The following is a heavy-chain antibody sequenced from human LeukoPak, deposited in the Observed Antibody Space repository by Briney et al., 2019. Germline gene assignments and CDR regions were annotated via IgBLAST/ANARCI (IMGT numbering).Heavy chain of an antibody. CDR3: ARAYGSGSYCPNY. J-gene: IGHJ4*02. CDR1: GFTFSSYS. V-gene: IGHV3-21*01. CDR2: ISSSSSYI. Sequence: PGGSLRLSCAASGFTFSSYSMNWVHQAPGKGLEWVSSISSSSSYIYYADSVKGRFTISRDNAKNSLYLQMNSLRAEDTAVYYCARAYGSGSYCPNYWGQGTLVTVSS. D-gene: IGHD3-10*01.